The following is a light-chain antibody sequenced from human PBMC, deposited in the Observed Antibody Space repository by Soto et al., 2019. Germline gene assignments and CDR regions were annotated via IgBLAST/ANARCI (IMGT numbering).Light chain of an antibody. CDR3: GTWDTALSAGK. J-gene: IGLJ3*02. CDR2: DTS. CDR1: DSNVGNNY. Sequence: QSVLTQPPSVSAATGQRVTISCSGSDSNVGNNYVSWYQQFPGAPPKLLIYDTSKRPSWISDRFSASKSGTSATLIISSLQTGDEAHYYCGTWDTALSAGKFGGGTKVTVL. V-gene: IGLV1-51*01.